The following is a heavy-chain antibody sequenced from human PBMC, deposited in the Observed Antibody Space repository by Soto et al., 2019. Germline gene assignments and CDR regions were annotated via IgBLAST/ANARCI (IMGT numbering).Heavy chain of an antibody. CDR1: GGTLSDHG. CDR2: TIPVFNTA. V-gene: IGHV1-69*06. D-gene: IGHD3-10*01. J-gene: IGHJ3*02. Sequence: QVQLEQSGAEVKKPGSSVKVSCKASGGTLSDHGVAWLRQAPGQGLEWMGGTIPVFNTAKYAQKFQGRVTVTADKFTNIAYMELSRLRSEDTAFYFCARGVYVWGNYYTGPSAFDIWGQGTMVIVSS. CDR3: ARGVYVWGNYYTGPSAFDI.